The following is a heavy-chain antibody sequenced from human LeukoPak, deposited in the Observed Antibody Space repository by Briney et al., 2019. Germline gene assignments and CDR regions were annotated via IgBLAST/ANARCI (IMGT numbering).Heavy chain of an antibody. CDR3: ARGPPPQYSSGGSCYAPY. V-gene: IGHV1-8*01. D-gene: IGHD2-15*01. CDR1: GYTFTSYD. Sequence: GASVKVSCKASGYTFTSYDINWVRQATGQGLEWMGWMNPNSGNTGYAQKFQGRVTMTRNTSISTAYMELSSLRFEPTAVYYCARGPPPQYSSGGSCYAPYWAQGTLVTVSS. CDR2: MNPNSGNT. J-gene: IGHJ4*02.